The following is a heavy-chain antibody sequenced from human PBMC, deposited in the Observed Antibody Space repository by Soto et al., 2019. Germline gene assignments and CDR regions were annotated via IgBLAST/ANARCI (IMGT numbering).Heavy chain of an antibody. CDR2: RYSTGTT. D-gene: IGHD1-1*01. J-gene: IGHJ5*02. V-gene: IGHV4-38-2*02. CDR3: VARATVVNSPWFDP. CDR1: GYSINSGYI. Sequence: PSETLSLTCTVSGYSINSGYIRGWVRRPPGQGLEWIGSRYSTGTTYYNPSLRRRVKMSVDTSKNQLSLVLRSVTAADTAVYYCVARATVVNSPWFDPWGQGTQVTVSS.